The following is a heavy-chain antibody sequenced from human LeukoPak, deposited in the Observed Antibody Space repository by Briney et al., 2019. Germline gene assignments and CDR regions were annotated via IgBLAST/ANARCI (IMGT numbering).Heavy chain of an antibody. Sequence: GASVKVSCKASGYTFTGYYMHWVRQAPGQGLEWMGWINPNSGGTNYAQKFQGRVTMTRETSISTAYMELSRLRSDDTAVYYCARDRDYGDSFDYWGQGTLVTVSS. CDR2: INPNSGGT. CDR3: ARDRDYGDSFDY. D-gene: IGHD4-17*01. CDR1: GYTFTGYY. J-gene: IGHJ4*02. V-gene: IGHV1-2*02.